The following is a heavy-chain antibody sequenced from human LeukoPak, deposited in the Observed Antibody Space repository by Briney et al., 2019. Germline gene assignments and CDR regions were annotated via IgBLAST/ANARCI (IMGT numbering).Heavy chain of an antibody. CDR2: IKQDESEK. V-gene: IGHV3-7*01. D-gene: IGHD3-22*01. Sequence: PGGSLRLSCAASGFTFSSYWMTWVRQAPGKGLEWVANIKQDESEKYYVDSVKGRFTISRDNAKNSLYLQMNSLRAEDTAVYYCARDLRDYYYATSGYYSIWGQGTQVTVSS. J-gene: IGHJ4*02. CDR3: ARDLRDYYYATSGYYSI. CDR1: GFTFSSYW.